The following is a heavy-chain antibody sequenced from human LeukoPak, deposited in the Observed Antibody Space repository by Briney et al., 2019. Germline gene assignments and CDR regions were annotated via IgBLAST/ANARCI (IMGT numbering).Heavy chain of an antibody. CDR2: IHSADSNT. CDR1: GYSFTNYW. J-gene: IGHJ4*02. V-gene: IGHV5-51*01. CDR3: AGARHGDYRWDY. Sequence: GESLKISCKDSGYSFTNYWIGWVRQMPGKGLEWKGIIHSADSNTKYSPSFQGQVTISADKSISTAYLQWSGLKASDTAMYYCAGARHGDYRWDYWGQGTLVTVSS. D-gene: IGHD4-17*01.